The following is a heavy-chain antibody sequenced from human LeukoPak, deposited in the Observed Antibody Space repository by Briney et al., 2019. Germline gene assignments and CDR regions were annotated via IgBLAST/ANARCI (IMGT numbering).Heavy chain of an antibody. CDR1: GYTFTRYG. CDR3: ARDLERITMVRGVGDY. V-gene: IGHV1-18*01. Sequence: GASVTASCKASGYTFTRYGISWVRQAPGQGLEWMGWISAYNGNTNYAQKLQGRVTMTTDTSTSTAYMELWSLRSDDTAVYYCARDLERITMVRGVGDYWGQGTLVTPSS. CDR2: ISAYNGNT. D-gene: IGHD3-10*01. J-gene: IGHJ4*02.